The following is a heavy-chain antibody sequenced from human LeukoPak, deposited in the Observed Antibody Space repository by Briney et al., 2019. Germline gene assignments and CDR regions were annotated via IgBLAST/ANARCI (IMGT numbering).Heavy chain of an antibody. Sequence: ASVKVSCKASGYTFTSYGITWVRQAPGQGLEWMGWISGNNGFTNFAQKLQGRVTVTTDTSTSTAYMELRSLRSDDTAVYYCARGIQYYYGSGEDYYYGMDVWGQGTTVTVSS. CDR1: GYTFTSYG. CDR2: ISGNNGFT. V-gene: IGHV1-18*01. D-gene: IGHD3-10*01. CDR3: ARGIQYYYGSGEDYYYGMDV. J-gene: IGHJ6*02.